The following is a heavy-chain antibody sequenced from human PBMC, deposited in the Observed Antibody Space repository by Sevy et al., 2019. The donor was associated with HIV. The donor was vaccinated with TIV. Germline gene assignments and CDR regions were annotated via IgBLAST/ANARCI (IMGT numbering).Heavy chain of an antibody. J-gene: IGHJ6*02. CDR2: INPKSGAT. V-gene: IGHV1-2*02. D-gene: IGHD3-3*01. Sequence: ASVKVSCKASGYSFSDSGYYVHWVRQAPGQGLEWMGWINPKSGATKYAQKFQGRVTMTRDTSVSTANMELTRLTSYDTAVYYCARESYDFWTGPVDYDYGMDVWGQGTTVTVSS. CDR3: ARESYDFWTGPVDYDYGMDV. CDR1: GYSFSDSGYY.